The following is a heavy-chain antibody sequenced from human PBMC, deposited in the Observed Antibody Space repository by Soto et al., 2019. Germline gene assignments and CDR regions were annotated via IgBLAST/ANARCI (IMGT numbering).Heavy chain of an antibody. J-gene: IGHJ6*02. CDR3: ARDFIVVVPAAILGYYYYGMDV. D-gene: IGHD2-2*02. CDR1: GFTFSSYA. V-gene: IGHV3-30-3*01. CDR2: ISYDGSNK. Sequence: PGGSLRLSCAASGFTFSSYAMHWVRQAPGKGLEGVAVISYDGSNKYYADSVKGRFTISRDNSKNTLYLQMNSLRAEDTAVYYCARDFIVVVPAAILGYYYYGMDVWGQGTTVTVSS.